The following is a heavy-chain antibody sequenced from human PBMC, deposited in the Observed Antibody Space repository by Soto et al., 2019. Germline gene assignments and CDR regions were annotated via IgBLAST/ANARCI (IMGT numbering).Heavy chain of an antibody. Sequence: EVQLVESGGGVVQPGGSLRLSCAVSGFTFSTYRMHWVRQAPGKGLVWVSRINAEGSSTSYAESVKGRFTISRDNAQNTLYLQMNSLRVEDTAVYYCARGFRDVWGQGTMVTVSS. CDR3: ARGFRDV. CDR2: INAEGSST. J-gene: IGHJ3*01. V-gene: IGHV3-74*01. CDR1: GFTFSTYR.